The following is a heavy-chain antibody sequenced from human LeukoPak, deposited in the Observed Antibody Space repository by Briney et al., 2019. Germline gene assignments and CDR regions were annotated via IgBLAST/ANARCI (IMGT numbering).Heavy chain of an antibody. CDR1: GYSFTSYW. V-gene: IGHV5-51*01. J-gene: IGHJ5*02. CDR2: IYPGDSDT. Sequence: GESLKISCKGSGYSFTSYWIGWVRQMPGKGLEWMGIIYPGDSDTRYSPSFQGQVTISADKSISTAYLQWSSLKASDTAMYYCARHRRVRGVTSWFDPWGQGTLVTVSS. D-gene: IGHD3-10*01. CDR3: ARHRRVRGVTSWFDP.